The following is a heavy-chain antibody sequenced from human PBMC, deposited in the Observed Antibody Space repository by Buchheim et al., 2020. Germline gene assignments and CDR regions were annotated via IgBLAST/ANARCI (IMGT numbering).Heavy chain of an antibody. D-gene: IGHD2-2*01. J-gene: IGHJ4*02. CDR3: GTRDTSGYYNF. Sequence: EVQMLESGGGLAQPGGSLRLSCAASGFTFTNYAMSWVRKAPGKGLEWVSTISRDGNPYYADSVKGGFTVSEDISKKTLNLQLNSLRAEDTALYYCGTRDTSGYYNFWGQGSL. CDR2: ISRDGNP. V-gene: IGHV3-23*01. CDR1: GFTFTNYA.